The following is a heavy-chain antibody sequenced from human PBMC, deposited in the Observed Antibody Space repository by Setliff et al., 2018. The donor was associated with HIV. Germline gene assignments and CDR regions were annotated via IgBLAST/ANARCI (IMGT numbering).Heavy chain of an antibody. CDR2: IFFTGNT. D-gene: IGHD2-2*01. V-gene: IGHV4-59*01. CDR1: GGSISGYY. J-gene: IGHJ6*03. Sequence: SETLSLTCTVSGGSISGYYWSWIRQPPGKGLEYIGSIFFTGNTIYNPSLKARVTLSVDMSKNQVFLRLSSVTAVDTAVYYCVRGYCSSTTCYEDYYYMDVWGKGSTVTVSS. CDR3: VRGYCSSTTCYEDYYYMDV.